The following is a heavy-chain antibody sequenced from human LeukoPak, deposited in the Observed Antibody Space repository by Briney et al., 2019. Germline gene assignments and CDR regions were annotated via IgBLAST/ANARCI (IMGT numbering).Heavy chain of an antibody. J-gene: IGHJ4*02. Sequence: SETLSLTCAVYGGSFSAYYWSWIRQPPGKGLEWIGEINHSGSTNYNPSLMSRVTISVDTSKNQFSLKLSSVTAADTAVYYCAEIAAAGTLFDYWGQGTLVTVSS. V-gene: IGHV4-34*01. CDR2: INHSGST. D-gene: IGHD6-13*01. CDR1: GGSFSAYY. CDR3: AEIAAAGTLFDY.